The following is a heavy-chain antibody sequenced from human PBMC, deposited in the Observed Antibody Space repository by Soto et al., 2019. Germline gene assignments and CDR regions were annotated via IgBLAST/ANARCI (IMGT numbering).Heavy chain of an antibody. CDR2: IGGGGTDT. J-gene: IGHJ6*02. D-gene: IGHD6-19*01. Sequence: EVQLLESGGDLVQPGGSLSLSCAASGFTFSSYAMSWVRQAPGKGLEWVSGIGGGGTDTYYANSVRGRFTISRDNSDNTLYLQMNSLRAEDTAVYYCAKLGAIALAGHDYFGMDVLGQGTTVAVSS. CDR1: GFTFSSYA. CDR3: AKLGAIALAGHDYFGMDV. V-gene: IGHV3-23*01.